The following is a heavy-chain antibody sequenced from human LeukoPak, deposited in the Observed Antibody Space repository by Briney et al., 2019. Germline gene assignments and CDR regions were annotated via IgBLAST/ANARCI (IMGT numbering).Heavy chain of an antibody. CDR2: IWYDGSQK. Sequence: GGSLRLSCAASGFTFGNYGMHWVRQAPGKGLEWVAVIWYDGSQKYYADSVKGRFTISRDNSKNTLYLQMNSLRAEDTAVYYCSAGEWLVLSYWGQGTLVTVSS. V-gene: IGHV3-30*02. CDR1: GFTFGNYG. J-gene: IGHJ4*02. CDR3: SAGEWLVLSY. D-gene: IGHD6-19*01.